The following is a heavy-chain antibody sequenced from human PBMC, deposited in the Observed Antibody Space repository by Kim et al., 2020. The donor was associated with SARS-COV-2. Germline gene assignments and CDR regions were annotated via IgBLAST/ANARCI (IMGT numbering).Heavy chain of an antibody. Sequence: ASVKVSCKASGYTFTSYGISWVRQAPGQGLEWMGWISAYNGNTNYAQKLQGRVTMTTDTSTSTAYMELRSLRSDDTAVYYCARGIDWGYPVFWFDPWGQGTLVTISS. CDR3: ARGIDWGYPVFWFDP. D-gene: IGHD3-16*01. V-gene: IGHV1-18*04. CDR1: GYTFTSYG. CDR2: ISAYNGNT. J-gene: IGHJ5*02.